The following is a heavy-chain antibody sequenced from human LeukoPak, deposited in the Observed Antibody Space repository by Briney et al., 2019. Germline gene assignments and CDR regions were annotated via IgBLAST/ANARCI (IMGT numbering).Heavy chain of an antibody. CDR1: GFTFSSYA. D-gene: IGHD1-26*01. CDR3: AKSGGRVGYYYNYMDV. V-gene: IGHV3-23*01. CDR2: ISGSGGST. J-gene: IGHJ6*03. Sequence: GGSLRLSCAASGFTFSSYAMSWVRQAPGKGLEWVSAISGSGGSTYYVDSVKGRFTISRDNSKNTLYLQMNSLRAEDTAVYCCAKSGGRVGYYYNYMDVWGRGTTVTVSS.